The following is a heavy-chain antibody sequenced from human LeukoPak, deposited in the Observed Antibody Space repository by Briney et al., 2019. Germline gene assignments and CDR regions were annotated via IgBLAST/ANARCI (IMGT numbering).Heavy chain of an antibody. D-gene: IGHD3-3*01. CDR1: GFTFSSYS. Sequence: GGSLRLSCAASGFTFSSYSMNWVRQTPGKGLEWVAYISSSSSTIYYADSVKGRFTISRDNAKNSLYLQMNSLRAEDTAVYYCARDNFWSGSDAFDIWGQGTMVTVSS. J-gene: IGHJ3*02. CDR3: ARDNFWSGSDAFDI. V-gene: IGHV3-48*01. CDR2: ISSSSSTI.